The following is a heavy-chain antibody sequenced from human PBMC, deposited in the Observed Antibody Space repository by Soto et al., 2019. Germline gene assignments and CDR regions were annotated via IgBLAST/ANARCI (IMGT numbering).Heavy chain of an antibody. Sequence: GGSLRLSCAASGFTFSSYAMSWVRQAPGKGLEWVSAISGSGGSTYYADSVKGRFTISRDNSKNTLYLQMNSLRAEDTAVYYCATPGGRGPFVSRYSSGYYYFDYWGQGTLVTVSS. CDR3: ATPGGRGPFVSRYSSGYYYFDY. CDR1: GFTFSSYA. V-gene: IGHV3-23*01. CDR2: ISGSGGST. D-gene: IGHD6-19*01. J-gene: IGHJ4*02.